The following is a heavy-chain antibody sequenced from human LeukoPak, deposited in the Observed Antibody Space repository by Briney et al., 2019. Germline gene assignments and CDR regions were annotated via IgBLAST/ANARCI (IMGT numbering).Heavy chain of an antibody. CDR2: ISWNSGSI. CDR3: AKDNTPFGTSVLDY. CDR1: GFTFDDYA. Sequence: GGSLRLSCAASGFTFDDYAMHWVRQAPGKGLEWVSGISWNSGSIGYADSVKGRFTISRDNAKNSLYLQMNSLRAEDTALYYCAKDNTPFGTSVLDYWGQGTLVTVSS. D-gene: IGHD1-1*01. V-gene: IGHV3-9*01. J-gene: IGHJ4*02.